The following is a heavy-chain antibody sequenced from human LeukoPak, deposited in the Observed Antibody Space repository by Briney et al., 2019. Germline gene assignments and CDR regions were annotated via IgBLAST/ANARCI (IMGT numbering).Heavy chain of an antibody. D-gene: IGHD6-13*01. Sequence: ASVKVSCKASGYTFTGYYMHWVRQAPGQGLEWMGWINPNSGGTNYAQKFQGRATMTRDTSISTAYMELSRLRSDDTAVYYCARDLGGIRPGSYWGQGTLVTVSS. V-gene: IGHV1-2*02. CDR2: INPNSGGT. CDR3: ARDLGGIRPGSY. CDR1: GYTFTGYY. J-gene: IGHJ4*02.